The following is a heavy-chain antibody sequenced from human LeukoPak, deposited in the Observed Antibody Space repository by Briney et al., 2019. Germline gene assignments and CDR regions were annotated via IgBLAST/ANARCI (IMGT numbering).Heavy chain of an antibody. CDR2: ISAYNGNT. J-gene: IGHJ3*02. Sequence: GASVKVSCKASGYTFTSYGISWVRQAPGQGLEWMGWISAYNGNTNYAQKLQGRVTMTTDTSTRTAYMELRSLRSDDTAVYYCARGRTYYDSSGYPTPHDAFDIWGQGAMVTVSS. D-gene: IGHD3-22*01. CDR3: ARGRTYYDSSGYPTPHDAFDI. V-gene: IGHV1-18*01. CDR1: GYTFTSYG.